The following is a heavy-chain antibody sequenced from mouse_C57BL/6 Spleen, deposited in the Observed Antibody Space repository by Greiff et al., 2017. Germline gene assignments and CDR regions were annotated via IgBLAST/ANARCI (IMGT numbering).Heavy chain of an antibody. V-gene: IGHV2-2*01. CDR1: GFSLTSYG. CDR3: ARGRFFDY. Sequence: VQLKQSGPGLVQPSQSLSITCPVSGFSLTSYGVHWVRHSPGKGLEWLGVVWSGGSSASNAPFIPRLSISKDNSKSQVFFKMNSLQADDTAIYYCARGRFFDYWGQGTTLTVSS. J-gene: IGHJ2*01. CDR2: VWSGGSS.